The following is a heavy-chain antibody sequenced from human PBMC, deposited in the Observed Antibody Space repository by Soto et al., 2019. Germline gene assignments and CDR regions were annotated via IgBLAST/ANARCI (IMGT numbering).Heavy chain of an antibody. CDR3: ARDRGWYSDDY. V-gene: IGHV1-18*01. CDR2: ISVYIGNT. Sequence: ASVKVSCKASGYTFTSYGISWVRQAPGQGLVWMGWISVYIGNTNYAQKLQGRVTITTDTSTSTAYMELRSLRSYDTAVYYCARDRGWYSDDYWGQGTLVTVSS. J-gene: IGHJ4*02. D-gene: IGHD6-19*01. CDR1: GYTFTSYG.